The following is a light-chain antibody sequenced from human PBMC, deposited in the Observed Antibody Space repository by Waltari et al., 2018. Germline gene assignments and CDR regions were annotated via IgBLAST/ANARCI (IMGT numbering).Light chain of an antibody. Sequence: DTQLTQSPSTLSASVGDRVTITCRASQIISTWLAWYHQKPGKAPKLLIYKASSLESGVPSRFSGSGSGTEFTLTISSLQPDDFATYYCQQYNDFSSLTFGGGTKVEIE. CDR3: QQYNDFSSLT. CDR1: QIISTW. V-gene: IGKV1-5*03. CDR2: KAS. J-gene: IGKJ4*01.